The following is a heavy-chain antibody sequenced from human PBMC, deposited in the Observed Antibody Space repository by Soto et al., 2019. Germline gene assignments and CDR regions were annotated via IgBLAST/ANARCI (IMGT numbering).Heavy chain of an antibody. J-gene: IGHJ3*02. CDR2: ISGGLGGA. Sequence: PGGSLRLSCAVSGFTFNDYAMSWVRQAPGKGLEWVSTISGGLGGAYYAASVEGRFTISGDSSNNTLYLQMNSLRVEDTATYYCAKDSRLPDFGLLIHAFDMWGHGTMVTVSS. CDR1: GFTFNDYA. V-gene: IGHV3-23*01. D-gene: IGHD3-3*01. CDR3: AKDSRLPDFGLLIHAFDM.